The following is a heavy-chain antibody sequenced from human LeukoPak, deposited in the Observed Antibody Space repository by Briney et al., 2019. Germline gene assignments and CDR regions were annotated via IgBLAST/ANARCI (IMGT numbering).Heavy chain of an antibody. D-gene: IGHD1-14*01. CDR2: INHSGST. J-gene: IGHJ4*02. V-gene: IGHV4-34*01. Sequence: SETLSLTCAVYGGSFSGYYWSWIRQPPGKGLEWIGEINHSGSTNYNPSLKSRVTISVDTSKNQFSLKLSSVTAADTAVYYCARGRTASPHDYWGQGTLVTVSS. CDR3: ARGRTASPHDY. CDR1: GGSFSGYY.